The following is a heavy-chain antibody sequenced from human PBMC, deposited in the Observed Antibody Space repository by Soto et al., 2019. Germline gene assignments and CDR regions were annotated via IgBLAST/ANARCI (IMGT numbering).Heavy chain of an antibody. CDR1: GYTFTNYG. J-gene: IGHJ5*02. CDR2: ISAYNGNT. CDR3: ARDGFNIYYYDSSGPRWFDP. D-gene: IGHD3-22*01. V-gene: IGHV1-18*04. Sequence: GASVKVSCKASGYTFTNYGINWVRQPPGQGLEWMGWISAYNGNTKYTQRLQGRVTVTTDTSTSTAYMELRSLISDDTAVYYCARDGFNIYYYDSSGPRWFDPWGQGTLVTVSS.